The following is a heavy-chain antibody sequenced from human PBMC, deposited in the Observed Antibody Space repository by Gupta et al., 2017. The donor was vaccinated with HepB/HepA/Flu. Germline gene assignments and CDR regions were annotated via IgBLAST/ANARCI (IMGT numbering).Heavy chain of an antibody. V-gene: IGHV4-34*01. CDR3: ARGKCSGGSCYPRALDY. Sequence: QVQLQQWGAGLLKPSETLSLTCAVYGGSFSGYYWSWIRQPPGKGLEWIGEIKHSGSTNYNPSLKSRVTISVDTSKNQFSLKLSSVTAADTAVYYCARGKCSGGSCYPRALDYWGQGTLGTVAS. CDR2: IKHSGST. D-gene: IGHD2-15*01. CDR1: GGSFSGYY. J-gene: IGHJ4*02.